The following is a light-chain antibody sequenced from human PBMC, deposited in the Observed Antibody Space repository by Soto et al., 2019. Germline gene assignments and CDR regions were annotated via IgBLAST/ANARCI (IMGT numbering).Light chain of an antibody. Sequence: EIVLTQSPGTLSLSPGERATLSCRASQSVSSSYLAWYQQKPGQAPRLLIYDASSSATGIPDRFSGSGSGTDFTLTISRLEPEDFAVYYCQQYTSSLFTFGHGTKVDIK. CDR1: QSVSSSY. CDR2: DAS. J-gene: IGKJ3*01. CDR3: QQYTSSLFT. V-gene: IGKV3-20*01.